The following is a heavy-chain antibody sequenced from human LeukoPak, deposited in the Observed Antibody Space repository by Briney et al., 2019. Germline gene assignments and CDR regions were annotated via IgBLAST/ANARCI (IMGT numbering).Heavy chain of an antibody. CDR1: GGTFSSYA. J-gene: IGHJ5*02. Sequence: SVKVSCKASGGTFSSYAISWVRQAPGQGLEWMGRIIPILGIANYAQKFQGRVTITADKSTSTAYMELSSLRSEDTAVYYCYLYCSSTSCYLRGFDPWGQGTLVTVSS. D-gene: IGHD2-2*01. V-gene: IGHV1-69*04. CDR2: IIPILGIA. CDR3: YLYCSSTSCYLRGFDP.